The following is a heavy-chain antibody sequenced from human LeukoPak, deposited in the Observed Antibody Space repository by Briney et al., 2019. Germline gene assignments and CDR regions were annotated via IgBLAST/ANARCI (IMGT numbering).Heavy chain of an antibody. CDR3: ARAASGSYYEVNY. CDR2: IYYSGST. J-gene: IGHJ4*02. CDR1: GVSISSYY. Sequence: PSETLSLTCTASGVSISSYYWSWIRQPPGKGLEWIGYIYYSGSTNYNPSLKSRVTISVDTSKNQFSLKLSSVTAADTAVYYCARAASGSYYEVNYWGQGTLVTVSS. V-gene: IGHV4-59*01. D-gene: IGHD1-26*01.